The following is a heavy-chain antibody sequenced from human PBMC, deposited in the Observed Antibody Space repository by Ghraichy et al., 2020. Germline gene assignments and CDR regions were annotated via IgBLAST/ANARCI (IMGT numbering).Heavy chain of an antibody. CDR3: ARGLKPRDYGSGSLGY. V-gene: IGHV1-18*01. CDR2: ISAYNGNT. J-gene: IGHJ4*02. CDR1: GYTFTSYG. D-gene: IGHD3-10*01. Sequence: ASVKVSCKDSGYTFTSYGISWVRQAPGQGLEWMGWISAYNGNTNYAQKLQGRVTMTTDTSTSTAYMELRSLRSDDTAVYYCARGLKPRDYGSGSLGYWGQGTLVTVSS.